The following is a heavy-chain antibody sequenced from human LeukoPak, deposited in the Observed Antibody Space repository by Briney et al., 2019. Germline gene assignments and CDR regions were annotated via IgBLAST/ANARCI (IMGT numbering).Heavy chain of an antibody. Sequence: GGSLRLSCAASGFTFSSYAMHWVRQAPGKGLEWVAFISFDGSNKSYADSVKGRFTISRDNSKNTLYLQVNSLRAEDTALYYCARVNYDFWSGFYAPNLDYWGQGTLVAVSS. CDR2: ISFDGSNK. J-gene: IGHJ4*02. V-gene: IGHV3-30-3*01. D-gene: IGHD3-3*01. CDR3: ARVNYDFWSGFYAPNLDY. CDR1: GFTFSSYA.